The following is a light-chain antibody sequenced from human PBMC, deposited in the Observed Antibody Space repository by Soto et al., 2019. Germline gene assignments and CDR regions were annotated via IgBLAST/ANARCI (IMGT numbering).Light chain of an antibody. CDR1: SSNIGAGYD. J-gene: IGLJ1*01. CDR3: QFYESGLTGYV. Sequence: QSVLTQPPSVSGAPGQTVTISCAGTSSNIGAGYDVLWYQHLSGRAPKLLMYGTTYRPSGVPDRFSGSKSGTSASLAITALQAEDEADYYCQFYESGLTGYVFGTGTKLTVL. V-gene: IGLV1-40*01. CDR2: GTT.